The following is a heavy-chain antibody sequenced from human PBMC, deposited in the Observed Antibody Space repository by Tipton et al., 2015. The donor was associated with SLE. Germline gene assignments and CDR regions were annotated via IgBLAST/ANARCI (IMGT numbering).Heavy chain of an antibody. CDR1: GGSISSGSYY. V-gene: IGHV4-61*02. J-gene: IGHJ6*02. CDR2: LYTSGST. D-gene: IGHD2-2*01. Sequence: TLSLTCTVSGGSISSGSYYWSWIRQPAGQGLEWIGRLYTSGSTHYNPSLKSRVTISVDTSKNPFSLQLSSVTAADTAVYYCARDPWGYCSSTSCRDYYGIDVWGQGTTVTVS. CDR3: ARDPWGYCSSTSCRDYYGIDV.